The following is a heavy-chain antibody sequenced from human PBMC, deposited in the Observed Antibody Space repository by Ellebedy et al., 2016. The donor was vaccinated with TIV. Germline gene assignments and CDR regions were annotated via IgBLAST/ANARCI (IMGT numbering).Heavy chain of an antibody. CDR2: IRSSSNNI. CDR3: TRDRIVGATSYGF. J-gene: IGHJ1*01. CDR1: GFSFSSYN. D-gene: IGHD1-26*01. V-gene: IGHV3-21*01. Sequence: PGGSLRLSCAGSGFSFSSYNMNWVRQAPGKGLEWVSYIRSSSNNIYYADSVKGRFTISRDNAKNSLDLQMNSLRAEDTAVYYCTRDRIVGATSYGFWGQGTLVTVSS.